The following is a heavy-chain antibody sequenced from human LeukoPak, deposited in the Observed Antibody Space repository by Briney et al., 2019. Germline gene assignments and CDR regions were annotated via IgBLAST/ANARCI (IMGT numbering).Heavy chain of an antibody. CDR2: IWNDGSNK. Sequence: GGSLRLSCAASGFTFSSYGMHWVRQAPGKGLEWVAVIWNDGSNKYYADSVKGRFTISRDNSKNTLYLQMNSLRAEDTAVYYCARAFSPYYYDSSGYYPFDYWGQGTLVTVSS. V-gene: IGHV3-33*01. CDR3: ARAFSPYYYDSSGYYPFDY. D-gene: IGHD3-22*01. CDR1: GFTFSSYG. J-gene: IGHJ4*02.